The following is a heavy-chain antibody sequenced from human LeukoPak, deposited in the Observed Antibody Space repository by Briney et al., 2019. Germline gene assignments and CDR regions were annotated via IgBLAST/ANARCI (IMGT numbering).Heavy chain of an antibody. Sequence: SETLSLTCTVSGDSFSSYHWSWLRQPPGKGLEWIGYISSRGSTSYNRSLKSRVTISVDTPKNQFSLKLSSVTAADTAVYYCARVGRGDHTWGSYSCDHWGQGTLVSVSS. CDR3: ARVGRGDHTWGSYSCDH. J-gene: IGHJ4*02. V-gene: IGHV4-59*01. D-gene: IGHD3-16*01. CDR2: ISSRGST. CDR1: GDSFSSYH.